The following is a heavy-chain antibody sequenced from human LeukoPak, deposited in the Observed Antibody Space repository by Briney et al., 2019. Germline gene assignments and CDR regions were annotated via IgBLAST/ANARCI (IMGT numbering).Heavy chain of an antibody. D-gene: IGHD2-2*01. V-gene: IGHV3-23*01. CDR2: ISGNDGRT. Sequence: PGGSLRLSCAASGFTFSNDDMNWVRQAPGKGVEWVSGISGNDGRTYYAGSVKGRSTISRDNSKNTLSLQMNSLRAEDTAVYYCAKVNWCSASCADAWGQGTLVTVSS. J-gene: IGHJ4*02. CDR3: AKVNWCSASCADA. CDR1: GFTFSNDD.